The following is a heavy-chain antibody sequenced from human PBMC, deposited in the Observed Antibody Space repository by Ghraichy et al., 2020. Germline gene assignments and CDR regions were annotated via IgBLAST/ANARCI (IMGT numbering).Heavy chain of an antibody. CDR3: ARVLGTGEIPAAIGS. CDR1: GFTFSNYF. D-gene: IGHD2-2*01. Sequence: GGSLRLSCAASGFTFSNYFMTWVRQAPGKGLEWVSHISSSSSAIYYADSVKGRFTISRDNAKNSLYLQMISLRDEDTAVYYCARVLGTGEIPAAIGSWGRGTLVTVSS. V-gene: IGHV3-48*02. J-gene: IGHJ4*02. CDR2: ISSSSSAI.